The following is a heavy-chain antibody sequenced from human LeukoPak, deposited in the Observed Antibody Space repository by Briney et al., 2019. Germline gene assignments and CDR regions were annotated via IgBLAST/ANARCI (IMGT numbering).Heavy chain of an antibody. CDR2: FSHTGSP. CDR1: GASFSGYS. CDR3: ARMVGAANYYYYMDV. V-gene: IGHV4-34*01. Sequence: NPSETLSLTCAISGASFSGYSWTWIRQPPGKGLEWIGEFSHTGSPIYNPSLKSRVNISIDTSKNQFSLRLTSVTAADTAVYYCARMVGAANYYYYMDVWGKGTTVTIFS. D-gene: IGHD2-15*01. J-gene: IGHJ6*03.